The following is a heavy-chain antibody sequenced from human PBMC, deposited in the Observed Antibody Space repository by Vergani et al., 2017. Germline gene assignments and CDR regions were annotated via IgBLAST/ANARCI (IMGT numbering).Heavy chain of an antibody. J-gene: IGHJ6*02. D-gene: IGHD5-12*01. CDR2: ISGSGGST. Sequence: EVQLLESGGDLVQPGGSLRLSCAASGFTFNHYAMNWVRQAPGKGLEWVSGISGSGGSTYYAGSVKGRFTISRDRSKNTLYLQKNSLSAGDAAVYYCAKANPRYSGYEYLYYYHAMDVWGQGTTVTVSS. V-gene: IGHV3-23*01. CDR3: AKANPRYSGYEYLYYYHAMDV. CDR1: GFTFNHYA.